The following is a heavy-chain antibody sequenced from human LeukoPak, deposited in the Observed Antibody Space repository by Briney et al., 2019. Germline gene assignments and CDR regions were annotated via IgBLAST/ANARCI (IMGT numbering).Heavy chain of an antibody. CDR3: ARDNSRRHFDY. CDR1: GFTVSSNY. D-gene: IGHD1-1*01. J-gene: IGHJ4*02. Sequence: GGPLRLSCAASGFTVSSNYMSWVRQAPGKGLEWVSVIYSGGSTYYADSVKGRFTISRDNSKNTLYLQMNSLRAEDTAVYYCARDNSRRHFDYWGQGTLVTVSS. CDR2: IYSGGST. V-gene: IGHV3-53*01.